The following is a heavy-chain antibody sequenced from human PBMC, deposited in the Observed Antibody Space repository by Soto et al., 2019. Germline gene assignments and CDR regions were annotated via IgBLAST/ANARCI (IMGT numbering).Heavy chain of an antibody. J-gene: IGHJ3*02. Sequence: EVQLVESGGGLVQPGGSLRLSCAASGITFSNYWMHWVRQAPGKGLEWVSRIIGDGSGANYADSVKGRFTISRDNAKNTLYLQMNSLRAEDTAVYYCARDQVNGSGSCNIWGQGTMVTVSS. CDR3: ARDQVNGSGSCNI. V-gene: IGHV3-74*01. D-gene: IGHD3-10*01. CDR2: IIGDGSGA. CDR1: GITFSNYW.